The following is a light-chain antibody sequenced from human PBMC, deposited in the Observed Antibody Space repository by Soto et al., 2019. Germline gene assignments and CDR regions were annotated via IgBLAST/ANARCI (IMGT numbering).Light chain of an antibody. CDR1: QGISDY. CDR3: QKYNSAPRT. CDR2: AAS. J-gene: IGKJ1*01. Sequence: DIHMTQSPSSLSASVGDRVAITCRASQGISDYLAWYQQKPGKVPKLLIYAASTLQSGVPSRFSGSGSGTDFTLTISSLQPEDVATYYCQKYNSAPRTFGQGTKVEIK. V-gene: IGKV1-27*01.